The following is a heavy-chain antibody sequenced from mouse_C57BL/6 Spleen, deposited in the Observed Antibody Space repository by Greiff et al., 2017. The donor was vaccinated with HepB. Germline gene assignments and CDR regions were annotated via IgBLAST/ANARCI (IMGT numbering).Heavy chain of an antibody. D-gene: IGHD2-4*01. J-gene: IGHJ3*01. CDR3: ARGDYEGWFAY. Sequence: VKLQESGPELVKPGASVKLSCKASGYTFTSYDINWVKQRPGQGLEWIGWIYPRDGSTKYNEKFKGKATLTVDTSSSTAYMELHSLTSEDSAVYFCARGDYEGWFAYWGQGTLVTVSA. CDR1: GYTFTSYD. CDR2: IYPRDGST. V-gene: IGHV1-85*01.